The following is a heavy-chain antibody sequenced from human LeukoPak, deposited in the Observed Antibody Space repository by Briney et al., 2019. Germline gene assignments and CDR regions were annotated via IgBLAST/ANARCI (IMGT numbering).Heavy chain of an antibody. Sequence: PGGSLRLSCAASGFTFSSYGMHWVRQAPGKGLEWVAVIWYNGSNKYYADSVKGRFTISRDNSKNTLYLQMNSLRAEDTAMYYCARGYSYADYWGQGTLVTVSS. CDR1: GFTFSSYG. D-gene: IGHD5-18*01. V-gene: IGHV3-33*01. CDR2: IWYNGSNK. J-gene: IGHJ4*02. CDR3: ARGYSYADY.